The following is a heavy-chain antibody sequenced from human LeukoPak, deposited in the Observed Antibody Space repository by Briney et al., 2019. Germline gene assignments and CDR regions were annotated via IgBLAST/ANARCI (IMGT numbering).Heavy chain of an antibody. CDR1: GGSISSYY. V-gene: IGHV4-4*07. Sequence: PSETLSLTCTVSGGSISSYYWSWIRQPAGKGLEWIGRIYTSGSTNYNPSLKSRVTMSVETSKNQFSLKLSSVTAADTAVYYCARDTAIGSGYGANNYIDVWGKGTTVTVSS. CDR3: ARDTAIGSGYGANNYIDV. D-gene: IGHD5-12*01. CDR2: IYTSGST. J-gene: IGHJ6*03.